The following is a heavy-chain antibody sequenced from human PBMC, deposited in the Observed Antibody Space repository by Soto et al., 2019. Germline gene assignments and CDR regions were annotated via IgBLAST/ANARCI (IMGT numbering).Heavy chain of an antibody. CDR1: VVSISSYY. J-gene: IGHJ5*02. CDR2: IYYGGNT. CDR3: ARKLWFSENYNSFDP. V-gene: IGHV4-59*01. Sequence: SETLSLTCSFSVVSISSYYWSWIRHPPGKGLEWIGYIYYGGNTNYNPSLKSRVTISEDTSKNQFSLKLRSVTTADTAVYYCARKLWFSENYNSFDPLGQGTLVTVSS. D-gene: IGHD1-26*01.